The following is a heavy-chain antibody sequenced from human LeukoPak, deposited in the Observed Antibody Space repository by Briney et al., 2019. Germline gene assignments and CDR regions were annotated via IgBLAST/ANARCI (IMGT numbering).Heavy chain of an antibody. CDR2: ISKDGST. J-gene: IGHJ4*02. V-gene: IGHV3-23*01. CDR1: GISFSNYA. CDR3: AKDDSSSWFDY. D-gene: IGHD6-13*01. Sequence: GGSLRLSCAASGISFSNYAMSWVRQTPGKGLEWVSTISKDGSTYYADSVKGRFTISRDNSKNTLFLQMNRLRVGDTAVYYCAKDDSSSWFDYWGQGTLVTVSS.